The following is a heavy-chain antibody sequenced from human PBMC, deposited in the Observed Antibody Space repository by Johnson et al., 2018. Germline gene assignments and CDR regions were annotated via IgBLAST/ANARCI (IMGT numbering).Heavy chain of an antibody. V-gene: IGHV3-23*04. D-gene: IGHD5-18*01. Sequence: VQLVESGGGLVQPGGSLRLSCVASGFTFSSYAMSWVRQAPGKGLEWVSGISNSGGSTYYADSVKGRFTISRDNSKNTLYLQMNSLRVEDTAVYYCAKEWIHLWSTDYWGQGALVTVXS. CDR2: ISNSGGST. CDR3: AKEWIHLWSTDY. J-gene: IGHJ4*02. CDR1: GFTFSSYA.